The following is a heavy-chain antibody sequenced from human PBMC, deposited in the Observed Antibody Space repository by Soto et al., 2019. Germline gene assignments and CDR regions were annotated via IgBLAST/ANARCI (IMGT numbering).Heavy chain of an antibody. D-gene: IGHD6-19*01. CDR3: ARDRGVAPPVAGNTHYYYYMDV. J-gene: IGHJ6*03. CDR1: GYSFTNYG. Sequence: QDQLVQSGVEVKKPGASVKVSCKASGYSFTNYGITWVRQAPRQGFEWMGWTSAYNGNTKYAQKLQGRVTMTTDACTSTAYLELRSLTSDDTAVYYCARDRGVAPPVAGNTHYYYYMDVWGKGTTVTVSS. CDR2: TSAYNGNT. V-gene: IGHV1-18*01.